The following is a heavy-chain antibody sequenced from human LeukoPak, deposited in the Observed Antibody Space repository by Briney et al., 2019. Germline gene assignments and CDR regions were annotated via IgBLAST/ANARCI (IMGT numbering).Heavy chain of an antibody. D-gene: IGHD3-10*01. CDR2: ISSDGSTT. CDR1: GFTFSSYW. J-gene: IGHJ4*02. V-gene: IGHV3-74*01. Sequence: GGSLRLSSAVSGFTFSSYWMHWVRQVPGEGLVWVSRISSDGSTTTYADSVKGRFTISRDNAKNTLYLQMNSLRAEDTAVYYCVNILFGWGQGTLVTVSS. CDR3: VNILFG.